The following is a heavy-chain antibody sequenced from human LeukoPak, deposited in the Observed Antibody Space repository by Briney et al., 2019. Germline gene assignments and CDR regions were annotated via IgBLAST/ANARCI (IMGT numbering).Heavy chain of an antibody. CDR1: GGSISSYY. CDR3: ARALQSGEVDY. D-gene: IGHD2-15*01. Sequence: PSETLSLTCTVSGGSISSYYWSWIRQPPGKGLEWIGYIYYSGSTNYNPSLKSRVTISVDTSKNQFSLKLSSVTAADTAVYYCARALQSGEVDYWGQGTLVTVSS. V-gene: IGHV4-59*08. J-gene: IGHJ4*02. CDR2: IYYSGST.